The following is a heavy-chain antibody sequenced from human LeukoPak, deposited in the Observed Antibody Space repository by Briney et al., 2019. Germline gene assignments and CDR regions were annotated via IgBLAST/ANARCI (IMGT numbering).Heavy chain of an antibody. J-gene: IGHJ5*02. CDR1: GFIFSSYS. CDR3: ARGSGARSYNWFDP. V-gene: IGHV3-21*01. CDR2: ISSGSSYI. Sequence: GGSLRLSCAASGFIFSSYSMNWVRQAPGKGLEWVSSISSGSSYIYYADSVKGRFTISRDNAKNSLYLQMNSLRAEDTAVYYRARGSGARSYNWFDPWGQGTLVTVSS. D-gene: IGHD3-10*01.